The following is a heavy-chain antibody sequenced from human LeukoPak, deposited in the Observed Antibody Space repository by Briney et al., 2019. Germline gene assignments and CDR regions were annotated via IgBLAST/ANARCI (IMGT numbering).Heavy chain of an antibody. D-gene: IGHD5-18*01. CDR2: ISWNSGSI. CDR3: AKGEAMVTPFDI. CDR1: GFTFDDYA. Sequence: PGGSLRLSCAASGFTFDDYAMHWVRQAPGKGLEWVSGISWNSGSIGYADSVKGRFTISRDNAKNSLYLQMNSPRAEDTALYYCAKGEAMVTPFDIWGQGTMVTVSS. J-gene: IGHJ3*02. V-gene: IGHV3-9*01.